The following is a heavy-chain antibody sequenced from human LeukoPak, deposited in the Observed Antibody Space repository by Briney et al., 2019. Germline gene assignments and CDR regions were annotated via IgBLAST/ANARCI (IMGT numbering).Heavy chain of an antibody. CDR1: GGTFSSYA. CDR3: ARVVILLTTVTTKNWFDP. Sequence: ASVKVSCKASGGTFSSYAISWVRQAPGQGLEWMGGIIPIFGTANYAQKFQGRVTITADKSTSTAYMELSSLRSEDTAVYYCARVVILLTTVTTKNWFDPWGQGTLVTVSS. CDR2: IIPIFGTA. J-gene: IGHJ5*02. D-gene: IGHD4-11*01. V-gene: IGHV1-69*06.